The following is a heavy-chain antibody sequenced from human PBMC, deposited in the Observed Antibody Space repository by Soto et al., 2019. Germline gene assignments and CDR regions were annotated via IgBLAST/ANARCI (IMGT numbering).Heavy chain of an antibody. J-gene: IGHJ4*02. CDR3: AKRHSYYDILTGYYAEEYYFDY. CDR2: IWYDGSNK. Sequence: GRSLRLCYAASGFTISSHGMHRVRKAPGKGLEWVAVIWYDGSNKYYADSVKGRFTISRDNSKNTLYLQMNSLRAEDTAVYYCAKRHSYYDILTGYYAEEYYFDYWGQGTLVTVSS. D-gene: IGHD3-9*01. V-gene: IGHV3-33*06. CDR1: GFTISSHG.